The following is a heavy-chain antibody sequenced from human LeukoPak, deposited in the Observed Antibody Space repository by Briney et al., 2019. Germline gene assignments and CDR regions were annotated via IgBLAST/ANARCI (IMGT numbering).Heavy chain of an antibody. CDR1: GFTFSSYT. J-gene: IGHJ4*02. CDR2: ISYDGSNK. CDR3: ARGPRIAVAGVFDY. V-gene: IGHV3-30-3*01. D-gene: IGHD6-19*01. Sequence: PGRSLRLSCAASGFTFSSYTMHWVRQAPGKGLEWVAVISYDGSNKYYADSVKGRFTISRDNSKNTLYLQMNSLRAEDTAVYYCARGPRIAVAGVFDYWGQGTLVTVSS.